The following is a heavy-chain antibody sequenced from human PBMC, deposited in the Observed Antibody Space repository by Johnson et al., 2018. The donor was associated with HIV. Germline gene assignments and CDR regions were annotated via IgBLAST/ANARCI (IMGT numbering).Heavy chain of an antibody. V-gene: IGHV3-15*01. D-gene: IGHD3-10*01. J-gene: IGHJ3*01. CDR3: YWTDQLGAGSESKGTFDA. Sequence: VQLVESGGGLVKPGRSLRLSCAASGFTFSNAWMSWVRQAPGKGLEWVGRIKSITDGGTTEYAEPVKGRFTISRDNSKNSLYLQMTSLRQDDTAVYSSYWTDQLGAGSESKGTFDAWGQGTMVTVSS. CDR1: GFTFSNAW. CDR2: IKSITDGGTT.